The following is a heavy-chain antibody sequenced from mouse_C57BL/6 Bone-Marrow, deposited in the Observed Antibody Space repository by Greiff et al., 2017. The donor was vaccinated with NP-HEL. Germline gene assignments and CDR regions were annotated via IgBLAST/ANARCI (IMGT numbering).Heavy chain of an antibody. V-gene: IGHV1-26*01. CDR1: GYTFTDYY. J-gene: IGHJ4*01. CDR2: INPNNGGT. D-gene: IGHD2-5*01. Sequence: VQLQQSGPELVKPGASVKISCKASGYTFTDYYMNWVKQSHGKSLEWIGDINPNNGGTSYNQKFKGKATLTVDKYSSTAYMERRSLTSEDSAVYYCARDYSKTDYAMDYWGQGTSVTVSS. CDR3: ARDYSKTDYAMDY.